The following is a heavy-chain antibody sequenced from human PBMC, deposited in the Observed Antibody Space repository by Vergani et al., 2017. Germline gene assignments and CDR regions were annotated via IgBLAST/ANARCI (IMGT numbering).Heavy chain of an antibody. D-gene: IGHD4-17*01. V-gene: IGHV4-39*02. CDR3: ARDRFDYGDYGWFAP. Sequence: QLQLQESGPGLVKPSETLSLTCTVSGGSISSSSYYWGWIRQPPGKGLEWIGSIYYSGSTYYNPSLKSRVTISVDTSKNQFSLKLSSVTAEDTAVYYWARDRFDYGDYGWFAPWGQGTLVTVSS. CDR1: GGSISSSSYY. J-gene: IGHJ5*02. CDR2: IYYSGST.